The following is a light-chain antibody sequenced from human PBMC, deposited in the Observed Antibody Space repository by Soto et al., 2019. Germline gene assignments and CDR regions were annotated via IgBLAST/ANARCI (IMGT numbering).Light chain of an antibody. J-gene: IGKJ2*01. CDR2: GAS. V-gene: IGKV3-15*01. CDR1: QTISSN. Sequence: EIVMTQSPATLSVSPGERVTLSCRASQTISSNLAWYQQKPGQAPRLLIHGASSRASGVPDRFRGSGSGTDFTLTISGLQSEDFAVYYCQQYHNWPPQYTFCQGNKLQIK. CDR3: QQYHNWPPQYT.